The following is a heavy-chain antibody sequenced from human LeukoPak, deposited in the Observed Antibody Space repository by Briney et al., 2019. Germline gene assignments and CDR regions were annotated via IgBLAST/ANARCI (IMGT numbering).Heavy chain of an antibody. D-gene: IGHD3-3*01. CDR2: ISAYNGNT. J-gene: IGHJ5*02. V-gene: IGHV1-18*01. CDR3: ARGGAPYYDFWSGYFRGHWFDP. CDR1: GYTFTSYG. Sequence: ASVKVSCKASGYTFTSYGISWVRQAPGQGLEWMGWISAYNGNTNYAQKLQGRVTMTTDTPTSTAYMEPRSLRSDDTAVYYCARGGAPYYDFWSGYFRGHWFDPWGQGTLVTVSS.